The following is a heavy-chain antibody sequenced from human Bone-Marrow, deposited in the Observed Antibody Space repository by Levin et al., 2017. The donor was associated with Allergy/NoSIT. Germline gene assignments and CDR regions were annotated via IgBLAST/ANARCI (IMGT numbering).Heavy chain of an antibody. D-gene: IGHD2/OR15-2a*01. J-gene: IGHJ4*02. V-gene: IGHV3-30*18. Sequence: LSLTCAASGFTFSNYGMHWVRQAPGKGLAWVAVLSYDGTNRYYADSVKGRFTISRDNSKNTVYLQMNSLRAEDTAVYYCAKDRGRNSWGSDYWGQGTLVTVSS. CDR1: GFTFSNYG. CDR2: LSYDGTNR. CDR3: AKDRGRNSWGSDY.